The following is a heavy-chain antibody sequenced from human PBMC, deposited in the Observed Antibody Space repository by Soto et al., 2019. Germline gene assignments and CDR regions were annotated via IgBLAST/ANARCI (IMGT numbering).Heavy chain of an antibody. Sequence: PGGSLRLSCVASGFTFSDYAMHWVRQAPGKGLEWVTVISFDGKNKYYADSVKGRFTISRDDSKNTLYLQMNSLRTEDTAVYYCARGLQLWTLDYWGQGTLVTVSS. CDR2: ISFDGKNK. D-gene: IGHD5-18*01. J-gene: IGHJ4*02. V-gene: IGHV3-30*04. CDR1: GFTFSDYA. CDR3: ARGLQLWTLDY.